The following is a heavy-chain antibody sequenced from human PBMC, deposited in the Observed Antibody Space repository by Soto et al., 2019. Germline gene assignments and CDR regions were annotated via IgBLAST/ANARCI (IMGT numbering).Heavy chain of an antibody. D-gene: IGHD3-10*01. Sequence: LRLSCAASGFTFSDYWMHWVRQAPGKGLEWVSRIKGGGSTTNYADSVKGRFTISRDNAKNTLYLEMNSLRAEDTAVYYCVKISEEYYFDYWGQGTLVTVSS. CDR3: VKISEEYYFDY. J-gene: IGHJ4*02. V-gene: IGHV3-74*01. CDR2: IKGGGSTT. CDR1: GFTFSDYW.